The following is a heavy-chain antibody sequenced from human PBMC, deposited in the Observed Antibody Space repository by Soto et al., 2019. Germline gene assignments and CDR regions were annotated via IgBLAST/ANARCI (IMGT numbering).Heavy chain of an antibody. Sequence: GASVKVSCKASGGTFSSYAISWVRQAPGQGLEWMGGIIPIFGTANYAQKFQGRVTITAGESTSTAYMELSSLRSEDTAVYYCARDLRMATIPPYYYGMDVWGQGTTVTVSS. J-gene: IGHJ6*02. CDR1: GGTFSSYA. CDR3: ARDLRMATIPPYYYGMDV. CDR2: IIPIFGTA. D-gene: IGHD5-12*01. V-gene: IGHV1-69*13.